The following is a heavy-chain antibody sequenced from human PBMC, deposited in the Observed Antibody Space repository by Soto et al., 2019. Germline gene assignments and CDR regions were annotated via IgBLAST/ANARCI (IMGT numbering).Heavy chain of an antibody. CDR2: IYYSGST. V-gene: IGHV4-30-4*01. Sequence: TSETLSLTCTVSGGSISSGDYYWSWIRQPPGKGLEWIGYIYYSGSTYYNPSLKSRVTISVDTSKNQFSLKLSSVTAADTAVYYCARGGYYDSSGYYPLDYWGQGTLVTVSS. CDR1: GGSISSGDYY. J-gene: IGHJ4*02. D-gene: IGHD3-22*01. CDR3: ARGGYYDSSGYYPLDY.